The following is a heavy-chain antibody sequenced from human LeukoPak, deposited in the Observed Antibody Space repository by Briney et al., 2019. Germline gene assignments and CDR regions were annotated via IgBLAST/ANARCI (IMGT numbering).Heavy chain of an antibody. CDR2: LYHSGSN. CDR1: GASVSSFH. D-gene: IGHD5-12*01. V-gene: IGHV4-59*02. CDR3: ARNSRGDSGYEYFEY. J-gene: IGHJ4*02. Sequence: SETLSLTCTVSGASVSSFHWSWIRQTPGKGLEWIGYLYHSGSNNYNPFLMSRVTISVDTSKNQVSLKLSSVTAADTAVYYCARNSRGDSGYEYFEYWGQGILVTVSS.